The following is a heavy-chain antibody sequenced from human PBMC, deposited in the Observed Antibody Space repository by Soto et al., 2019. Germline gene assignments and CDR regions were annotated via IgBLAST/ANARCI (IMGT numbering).Heavy chain of an antibody. CDR2: IIGSGGST. CDR3: AKSLAYHGSGSHQFEQ. Sequence: RRLSCXASWCTVSSYSIVWGRHSPVKGLEWVSSIIGSGGSTYYADSVKGRFTIYRENSKKTLYLQMKSVRAEQTAVYYCAKSLAYHGSGSHQFEQWGQGTLVNVS. V-gene: IGHV3-23*01. D-gene: IGHD3-10*01. J-gene: IGHJ4*02. CDR1: WCTVSSYS.